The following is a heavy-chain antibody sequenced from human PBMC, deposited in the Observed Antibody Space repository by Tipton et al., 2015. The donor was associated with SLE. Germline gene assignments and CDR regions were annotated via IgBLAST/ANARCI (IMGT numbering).Heavy chain of an antibody. CDR3: ARDSPTVAGTFDS. CDR2: IFYSGYT. V-gene: IGHV4-59*12. J-gene: IGHJ4*02. Sequence: LRLSCTVSGGSIPSSSWNWIRQSPGKGLEWIGYIFYSGYTNYNPSLKSRVTISVDTSKNQFSLKLGSVTAADSAVYYCARDSPTVAGTFDSWGQGALVIVSA. CDR1: GGSIPSSS. D-gene: IGHD6-19*01.